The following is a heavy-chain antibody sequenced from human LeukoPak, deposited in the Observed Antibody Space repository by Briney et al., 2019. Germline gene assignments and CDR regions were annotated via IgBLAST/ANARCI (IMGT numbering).Heavy chain of an antibody. Sequence: PSETLSLTCTVSGGSISSSSYYWGWIRQPPGKGLEWIGSIYYSGSTYYNPSLKSRVTISVDTSKNQFSLKLSSVTAADTAVYYCARDPDDSGDYWGQGTLVTVSS. CDR2: IYYSGST. CDR1: GGSISSSSYY. V-gene: IGHV4-39*07. J-gene: IGHJ4*02. D-gene: IGHD1-26*01. CDR3: ARDPDDSGDY.